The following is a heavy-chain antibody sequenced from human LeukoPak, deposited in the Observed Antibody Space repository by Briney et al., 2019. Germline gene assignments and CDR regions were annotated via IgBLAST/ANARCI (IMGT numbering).Heavy chain of an antibody. D-gene: IGHD2-15*01. CDR1: GGSISGYY. J-gene: IGHJ4*02. CDR2: IYTSGST. CDR3: ARANIVVVVAATFEY. Sequence: SETLSLTCTVSGGSISGYYWSWIRQPAGKGLEWIGRIYTSGSTNCNPSLKSRVTISVDTSKNQFSLKLSSVTAADTAVYYCARANIVVVVAATFEYWGQGTLVTVSS. V-gene: IGHV4-4*07.